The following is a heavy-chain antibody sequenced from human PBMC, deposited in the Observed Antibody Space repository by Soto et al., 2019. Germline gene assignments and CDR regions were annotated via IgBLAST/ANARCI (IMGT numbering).Heavy chain of an antibody. V-gene: IGHV3-9*01. CDR2: ISWNSGSI. CDR1: GFTFDDYA. Sequence: EVQLVESGGGLVQPGRSLRLSCAASGFTFDDYAMHWVRQAPGKGLEWVSGISWNSGSIGYADSVKGRFTISRDNAKNSLYLQMNSLRAEDTALYYCAKDGEQQLDRRLDGGQGTLVTVSS. D-gene: IGHD6-13*01. J-gene: IGHJ4*02. CDR3: AKDGEQQLDRRLD.